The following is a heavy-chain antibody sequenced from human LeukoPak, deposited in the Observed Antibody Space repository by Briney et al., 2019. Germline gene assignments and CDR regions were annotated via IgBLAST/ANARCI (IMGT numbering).Heavy chain of an antibody. CDR2: INPNSGGT. V-gene: IGHV1-2*02. J-gene: IGHJ4*02. D-gene: IGHD6-13*01. CDR1: GYTFTDYY. CDR3: ARAPIAANPDFDY. Sequence: ASVKVSCKTSGYTFTDYYMHWVRQAPGQGLEWMGWINPNSGGTNYAQKFQGRVTMTRDTSISTAYMELSRLRSDDTAVYYCARAPIAANPDFDYWGQGTLVTVSS.